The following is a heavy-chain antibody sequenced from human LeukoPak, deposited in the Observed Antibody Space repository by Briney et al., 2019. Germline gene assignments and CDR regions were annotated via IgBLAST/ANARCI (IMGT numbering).Heavy chain of an antibody. CDR3: ARSGDYYDSSGYYYVDPPDY. V-gene: IGHV1-69*04. D-gene: IGHD3-22*01. CDR1: GGTFSSYA. CDR2: IIPILGIA. Sequence: ASVKVSCKASGGTFSSYAISWVRQAPGQGLEWMGRIIPILGIANYAQKFQGRVTITADKSTSTAYMELSSLRSEDTAVYYCARSGDYYDSSGYYYVDPPDYRGQGTLVTVSS. J-gene: IGHJ4*02.